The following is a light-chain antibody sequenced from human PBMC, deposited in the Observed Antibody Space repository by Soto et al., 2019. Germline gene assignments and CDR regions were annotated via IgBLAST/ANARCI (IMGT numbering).Light chain of an antibody. CDR2: DVS. J-gene: IGLJ2*01. V-gene: IGLV2-14*01. CDR3: TSYTSSSTVV. Sequence: QSALTQPASVSGSPGQSVTISCTGTSSDVGWYIYVSWYQQHPGKAPKLMIYDVSNRSSGVSNRFSGSKSGNTASLTISGLQAEDEADYYCTSYTSSSTVVFGGGTKLTVL. CDR1: SSDVGWYIY.